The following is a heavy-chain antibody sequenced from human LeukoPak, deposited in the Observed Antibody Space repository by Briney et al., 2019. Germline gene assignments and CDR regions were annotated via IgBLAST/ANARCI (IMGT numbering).Heavy chain of an antibody. CDR3: ARYNGNLGVFDY. V-gene: IGHV1-2*02. CDR1: GYTFSGYY. D-gene: IGHD1-7*01. J-gene: IGHJ4*02. CDR2: INPDSGGT. Sequence: ASVKVSCKASGYTFSGYYMHWVRQAPGQGLEWMGWINPDSGGTNYGQNFQGRVTMTRDTAINTAYMELRSLRSDDTAMYYCARYNGNLGVFDYWGQGTLVTVSS.